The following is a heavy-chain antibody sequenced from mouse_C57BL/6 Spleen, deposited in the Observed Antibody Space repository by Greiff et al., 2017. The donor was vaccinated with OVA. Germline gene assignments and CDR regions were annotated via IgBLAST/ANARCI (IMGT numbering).Heavy chain of an antibody. D-gene: IGHD1-1*01. J-gene: IGHJ2*01. Sequence: EVQVVESGGGLVKPGGSLKLSCAASGFTFSDYGMHWVRQAPEKGLEWVAYISSGSSTIYYADTVKGRFTISRDNAKNTLFLQMTSLRSEDTAMYYCARPFITTVVATNYFDYWGQGTTLTVSS. CDR2: ISSGSSTI. CDR3: ARPFITTVVATNYFDY. CDR1: GFTFSDYG. V-gene: IGHV5-17*01.